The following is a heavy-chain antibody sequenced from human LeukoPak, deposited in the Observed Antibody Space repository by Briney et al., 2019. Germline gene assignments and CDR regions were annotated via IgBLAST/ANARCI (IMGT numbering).Heavy chain of an antibody. J-gene: IGHJ6*03. D-gene: IGHD4-11*01. Sequence: GGSLRLSCAASGFTFSDYYMSWIRQAPGKGLEWVSYIISSGSTIYYADSVKGRFTISRDNAKNSLYLQMNSLRAEDTAVYYCARDPMTTEGYYYYYMDVWGKGTTVTVSS. V-gene: IGHV3-11*04. CDR3: ARDPMTTEGYYYYYMDV. CDR2: IISSGSTI. CDR1: GFTFSDYY.